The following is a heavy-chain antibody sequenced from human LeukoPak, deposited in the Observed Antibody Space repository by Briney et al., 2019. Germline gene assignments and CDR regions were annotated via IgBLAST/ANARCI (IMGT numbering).Heavy chain of an antibody. D-gene: IGHD3-9*01. Sequence: GSSVKVSCKASGGTFSSYAISWVRQAPGQRLEWMGWINAGNGNTKYSQKFQGRVTITRDTSASTAYMELSSLRSEDTAVYYCARSPTPVFDWLFPPDAFDIWGQGTMVTVSS. CDR3: ARSPTPVFDWLFPPDAFDI. V-gene: IGHV1-3*01. CDR1: GGTFSSYA. J-gene: IGHJ3*02. CDR2: INAGNGNT.